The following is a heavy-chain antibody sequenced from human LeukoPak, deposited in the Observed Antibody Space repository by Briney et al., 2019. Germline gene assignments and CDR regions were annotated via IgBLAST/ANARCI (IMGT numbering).Heavy chain of an antibody. V-gene: IGHV4-39*07. D-gene: IGHD3-10*01. Sequence: SPSETLSLTCTVSGGSISTSNYYWGWIRQPPGKGLEWIGNIFYSGSTYYSPSLRSRVTISLDTSRNQFSLKLNSVTAADTAMYYCAREDYGSGIGGSDWFDPWGQGTLVTVSS. CDR2: IFYSGST. CDR1: GGSISTSNYY. J-gene: IGHJ5*02. CDR3: AREDYGSGIGGSDWFDP.